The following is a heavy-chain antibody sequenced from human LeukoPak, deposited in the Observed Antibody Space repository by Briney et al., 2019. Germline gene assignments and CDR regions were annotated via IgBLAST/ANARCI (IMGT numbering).Heavy chain of an antibody. CDR3: ARERDYDYVWGSYRTGGAFDI. CDR2: INPNSGGT. V-gene: IGHV1-2*02. D-gene: IGHD3-16*02. CDR1: GYTFTGYY. Sequence: ASVKVSCKASGYTFTGYYMHWVRQAPGQGLEWMGWINPNSGGTNYAQKFQGRATMTRDTSISTAYMGLSRLRSDDTAVYYCARERDYDYVWGSYRTGGAFDIWGQGTMVTVSS. J-gene: IGHJ3*02.